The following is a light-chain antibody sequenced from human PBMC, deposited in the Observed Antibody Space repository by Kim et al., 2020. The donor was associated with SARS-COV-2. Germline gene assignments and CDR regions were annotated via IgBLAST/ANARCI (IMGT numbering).Light chain of an antibody. J-gene: IGLJ2*01. CDR1: GSNIVSNY. V-gene: IGLV1-47*01. CDR3: AAWDDSLSGVL. Sequence: GQRVTISCSGSGSNIVSNYVYWYQQLPGTAPKLLIYRNNQRPSGVPDRFSGSKSGTSASLAISGLRSEDEADYYCAAWDDSLSGVLFGGGTQLTVL. CDR2: RNN.